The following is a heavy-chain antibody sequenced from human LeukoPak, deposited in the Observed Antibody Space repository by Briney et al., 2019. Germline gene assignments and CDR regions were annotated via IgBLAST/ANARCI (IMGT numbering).Heavy chain of an antibody. D-gene: IGHD6-13*01. CDR3: ARSTGSSSWGVDY. J-gene: IGHJ4*02. V-gene: IGHV5-51*01. CDR2: IYPGDSDT. CDR1: GSIFTSYW. Sequence: GESLQISCKGSGSIFTSYWIGWVRQLPGKGLEWMGIIYPGDSDTRYSPSFQGQVTISADKSISTAYLQWSSLKASDTAMYYCARSTGSSSWGVDYWGQGTLVTVSS.